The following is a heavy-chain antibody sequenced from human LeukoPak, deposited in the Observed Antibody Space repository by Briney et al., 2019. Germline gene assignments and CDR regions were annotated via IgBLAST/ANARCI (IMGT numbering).Heavy chain of an antibody. CDR3: AKDGSGGSYADY. V-gene: IGHV3-23*01. CDR1: GFTFSSYA. Sequence: GGSLRLSCAASGFTFSSYAMSWVRQAPGKGLEWVSAISGSGGSTYYADSVKGRFTISRDNSQNTLYLQMNSLRAEDTAVYYCAKDGSGGSYADYWGQGTLVTVSS. D-gene: IGHD2-15*01. J-gene: IGHJ4*02. CDR2: ISGSGGST.